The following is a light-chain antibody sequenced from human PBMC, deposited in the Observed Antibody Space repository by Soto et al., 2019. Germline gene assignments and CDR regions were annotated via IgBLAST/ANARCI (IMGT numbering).Light chain of an antibody. V-gene: IGKV3-20*01. CDR1: ESVSSTH. CDR2: GAT. Sequence: ETVLTQSPGSLSLSPGETATLSSRASESVSSTHLAWYQQKPGQPPRLLIYGATVRATGIPDRFSGSGSGTDFTLTISRLEPDDFAVYYCQQYDTSVLYTFGQGTKVDIK. J-gene: IGKJ2*01. CDR3: QQYDTSVLYT.